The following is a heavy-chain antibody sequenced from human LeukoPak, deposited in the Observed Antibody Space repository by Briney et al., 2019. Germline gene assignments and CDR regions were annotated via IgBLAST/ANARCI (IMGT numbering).Heavy chain of an antibody. J-gene: IGHJ4*02. Sequence: PGGSLRLSCAGSGFIATTNYMSWVRQAPGKGLEWVSVIYGSGSTSYADSVKGRFTISRDNSKNTLYLQMNSLRAEDTAVYYCAKDRLTITVTTPSDYWGQGTLVTVSS. CDR2: IYGSGST. CDR1: GFIATTNY. V-gene: IGHV3-53*01. CDR3: AKDRLTITVTTPSDY. D-gene: IGHD4-17*01.